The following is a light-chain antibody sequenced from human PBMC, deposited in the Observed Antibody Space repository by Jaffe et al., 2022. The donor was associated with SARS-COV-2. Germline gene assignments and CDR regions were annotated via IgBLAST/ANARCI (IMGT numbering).Light chain of an antibody. CDR1: SSDVGGYNY. CDR2: EVS. Sequence: QSALTQPPSASGSPGQSVTISCTGTSSDVGGYNYVSWYQQHSGKAPKLMIYEVSKRPSGVPDRFSGAKSGNTASLTVSGLQAEDEGDYYCSSYAGSNNYVFGTGTKVTVL. J-gene: IGLJ1*01. CDR3: SSYAGSNNYV. V-gene: IGLV2-8*01.